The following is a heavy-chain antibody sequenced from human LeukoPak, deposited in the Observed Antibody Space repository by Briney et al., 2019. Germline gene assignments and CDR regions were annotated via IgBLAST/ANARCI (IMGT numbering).Heavy chain of an antibody. Sequence: PGGSLRLSCAASGFIFSSNWMHWVRHAPGKGLVWVSRTNEDGSIRDCADSVKGRFTISRDNTKNTLYLQMNSLRVEDTAVYYCARDGGNNSWYGMDVWGQGTTVTVSS. CDR3: ARDGGNNSWYGMDV. D-gene: IGHD4-23*01. J-gene: IGHJ6*02. CDR2: TNEDGSIR. CDR1: GFIFSSNW. V-gene: IGHV3-74*01.